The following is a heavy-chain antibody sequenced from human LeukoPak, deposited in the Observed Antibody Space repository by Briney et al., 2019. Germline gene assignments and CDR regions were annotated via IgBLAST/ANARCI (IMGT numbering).Heavy chain of an antibody. D-gene: IGHD1-26*01. V-gene: IGHV1-8*01. J-gene: IGHJ3*02. CDR1: GYTFTSYD. CDR2: MNPNSGNT. Sequence: GASVKVSCKASGYTFTSYDINWVRQATGQGLEWMGWMNPNSGNTGYAQKFQGRVTMTRNTSVSTAYMELSSLRSEDTAVYYCASTSGSGFAFDIWGQGTMVTVSS. CDR3: ASTSGSGFAFDI.